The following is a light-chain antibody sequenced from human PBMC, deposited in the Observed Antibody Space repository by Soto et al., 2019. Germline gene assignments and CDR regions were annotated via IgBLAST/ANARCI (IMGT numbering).Light chain of an antibody. J-gene: IGLJ2*01. Sequence: QLVLTQSPSASASLGASVKLTCTLSSGHSNYAIAWHQQQSEKGPRYLMRLNSDGSHSKADGIPDRFSGSSSGAERYLTISSRQSEDEADDYCQTWGSGIVVFCGGTKLTVL. CDR2: LNSDGSH. V-gene: IGLV4-69*01. CDR3: QTWGSGIVV. CDR1: SGHSNYA.